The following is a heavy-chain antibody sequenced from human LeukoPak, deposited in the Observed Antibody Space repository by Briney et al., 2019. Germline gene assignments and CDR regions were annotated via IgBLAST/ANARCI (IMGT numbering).Heavy chain of an antibody. Sequence: PGGSLRLSCAASGFTFSSYWMSWVRQAPGKGLEWVANIKQDGSEKYYVDSVKGRFTISRDNAKNSLYLQMNSLRAEDTAVYYCARGGGRKWEPQFDYWGQGTLVTVSS. CDR1: GFTFSSYW. J-gene: IGHJ4*02. CDR3: ARGGGRKWEPQFDY. CDR2: IKQDGSEK. D-gene: IGHD2-15*01. V-gene: IGHV3-7*03.